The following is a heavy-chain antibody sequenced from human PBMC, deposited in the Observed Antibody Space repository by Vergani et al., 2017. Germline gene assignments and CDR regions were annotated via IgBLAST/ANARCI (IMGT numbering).Heavy chain of an antibody. D-gene: IGHD3-3*01. CDR3: ARVLQQNWRAYMDV. CDR2: IRYDGSNK. V-gene: IGHV3-30*02. Sequence: QVRLVESGRGVVQPGGSLRLSCAASGFTFSDYAMHWVRQAPGKGLEWVAFIRYDGSNKYYADSVKGRFTISRDNSKNTLYLQMNSLRAEDTAVYYCARVLQQNWRAYMDVWGKGTTVTVSS. CDR1: GFTFSDYA. J-gene: IGHJ6*03.